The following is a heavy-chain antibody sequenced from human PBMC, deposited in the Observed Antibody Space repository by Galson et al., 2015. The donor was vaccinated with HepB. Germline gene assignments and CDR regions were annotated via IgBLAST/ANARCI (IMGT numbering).Heavy chain of an antibody. CDR1: GYSFTSYA. V-gene: IGHV7-4-1*02. CDR2: INTNTGNP. J-gene: IGHJ5*02. D-gene: IGHD6-19*01. Sequence: SVKVSCKASGYSFTSYAMNWVRQAPGQGLEWMGWINTNTGNPTYAQGFTGRFVFSLDTSVSTAYLQISSLKAEDTAVYYCARVPQWLVPPPWFDPWGQGTLVTVSS. CDR3: ARVPQWLVPPPWFDP.